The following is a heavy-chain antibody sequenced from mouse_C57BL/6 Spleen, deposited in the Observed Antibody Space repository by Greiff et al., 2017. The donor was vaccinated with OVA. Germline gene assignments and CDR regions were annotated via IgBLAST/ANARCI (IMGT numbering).Heavy chain of an antibody. Sequence: QVQLQQPGAELVRPGSSVKLSCKASGYTFTSYWMHWVKQRPIQGLEWIGNIDPSDSETHYNQKFKDKATLTVDKSSSTAYMQLSSLTSEDSAVYYCARGGYSNYGYFDYWGQGTTLTVSS. D-gene: IGHD2-5*01. CDR2: IDPSDSET. CDR1: GYTFTSYW. CDR3: ARGGYSNYGYFDY. J-gene: IGHJ2*01. V-gene: IGHV1-52*01.